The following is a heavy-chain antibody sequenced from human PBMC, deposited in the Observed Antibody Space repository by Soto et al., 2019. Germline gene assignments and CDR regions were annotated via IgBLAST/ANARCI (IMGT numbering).Heavy chain of an antibody. D-gene: IGHD3-16*02. Sequence: ASVKVSCKASGYTFTSYAMHWVRQAPGQRLEWMGWINAGNGNTKYSQKFQGRVTITRDTSASTAYMELSSLRSEDTAVYYCARGAITFGGVIVIYTYFDYWGQG. V-gene: IGHV1-3*01. CDR3: ARGAITFGGVIVIYTYFDY. CDR2: INAGNGNT. CDR1: GYTFTSYA. J-gene: IGHJ4*02.